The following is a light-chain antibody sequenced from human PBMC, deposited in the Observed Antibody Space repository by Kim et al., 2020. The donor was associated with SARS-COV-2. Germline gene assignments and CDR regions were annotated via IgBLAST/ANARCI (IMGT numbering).Light chain of an antibody. Sequence: DVVMTQSPLSLPVTLGQPASLSCRSSQSLVHSDGNTYLNWFQQRPGQSPRRLIYKVSNRDSGVPDRFSGSGSGTDFTLQISRVEAEDIGVYFCMQETHWPRTFGQGTKVDIK. J-gene: IGKJ1*01. CDR3: MQETHWPRT. CDR2: KVS. V-gene: IGKV2-30*02. CDR1: QSLVHSDGNTY.